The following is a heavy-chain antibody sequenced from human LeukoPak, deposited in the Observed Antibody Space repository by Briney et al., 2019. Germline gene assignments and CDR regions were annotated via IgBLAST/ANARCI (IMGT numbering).Heavy chain of an antibody. CDR2: INHSGST. Sequence: SETLSLTCAVYGGSLSGYYWSWIRQPPGKGLEWIGEINHSGSTNYNPSLKSRVTISVATSKNQFSLKLSSVTAADTAMYYCATRVSYYDSSGYYASWGQGSLVTVSS. J-gene: IGHJ4*02. D-gene: IGHD3-22*01. CDR3: ATRVSYYDSSGYYAS. CDR1: GGSLSGYY. V-gene: IGHV4-34*01.